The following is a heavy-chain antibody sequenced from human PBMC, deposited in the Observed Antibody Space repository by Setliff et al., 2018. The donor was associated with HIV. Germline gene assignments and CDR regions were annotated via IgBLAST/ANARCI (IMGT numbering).Heavy chain of an antibody. J-gene: IGHJ6*03. D-gene: IGHD3-10*02. CDR3: AGIVRPSYYYYYYMDV. CDR2: ISSSSSYI. CDR1: GFTFSSYS. Sequence: PGGSLRLSCAASGFTFSSYSMNWVRQAPGKGLEWVSSISSSSSYIYYADSVKGRFTISRDNAKNSLYLQMNSLRAEDTAVYYCAGIVRPSYYYYYYMDVWGKGTTVTVSS. V-gene: IGHV3-21*01.